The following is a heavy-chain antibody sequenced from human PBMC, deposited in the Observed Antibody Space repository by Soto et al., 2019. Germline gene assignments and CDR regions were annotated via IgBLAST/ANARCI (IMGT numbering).Heavy chain of an antibody. CDR3: ARGRGAAADYFDF. D-gene: IGHD6-13*01. V-gene: IGHV3-11*05. CDR1: GFTFSDYY. CDR2: ISSSTSHT. J-gene: IGHJ4*02. Sequence: QVQLVESGGGLVKPGGSLRLSCAVSGFTFSDYYMTWIRQAPGKGLEWVSYISSSTSHTNYADSVKGRFTISRDNAKNSLFLQINSLRAEDPDVYYCARGRGAAADYFDFWGQGTLVTVSS.